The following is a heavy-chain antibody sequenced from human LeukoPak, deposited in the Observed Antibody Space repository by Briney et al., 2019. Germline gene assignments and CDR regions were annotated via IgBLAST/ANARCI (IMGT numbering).Heavy chain of an antibody. CDR2: IRGDGAGT. V-gene: IGHV3-23*01. J-gene: IGHJ4*02. CDR3: ARTEYGSGSLPLIDY. CDR1: GFTFSSFA. Sequence: GGSLRLSCEGSGFTFSSFAMSWVRQAPGKGPEWVSLIRGDGAGTYYADSVKDRFTISRDNSKNTLYLQMNSLRAEDTAVYYCARTEYGSGSLPLIDYLGQGTLVTVSS. D-gene: IGHD3-10*01.